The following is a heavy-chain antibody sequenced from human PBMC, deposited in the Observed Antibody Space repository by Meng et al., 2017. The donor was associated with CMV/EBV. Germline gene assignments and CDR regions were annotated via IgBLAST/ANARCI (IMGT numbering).Heavy chain of an antibody. V-gene: IGHV4-34*02. CDR3: ARGGNWFDP. CDR2: INHSGST. Sequence: QLRPQDGGEGLFEPSETLSLTRAVYCGSFMGYYGSWIRQPPGKGLEWIGEINHSGSTNYNPSLKSRVTISVDTSKNQFALKLSSVTAADTAVYYCARGGNWFDPWGQGTLVTVSS. CDR1: CGSFMGYY. J-gene: IGHJ5*02.